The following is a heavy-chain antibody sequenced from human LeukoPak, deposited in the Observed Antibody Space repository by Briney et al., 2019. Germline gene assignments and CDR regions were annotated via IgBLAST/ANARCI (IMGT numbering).Heavy chain of an antibody. CDR1: GYTFTNLG. D-gene: IGHD3-10*01. V-gene: IGHV1-18*01. CDR3: AYTGFGHYYYYYMDV. CDR2: ISAYNGNT. Sequence: SVKVSCKASGYTFTNLGISWVRQAPGQGLEWMGWISAYNGNTNYAQKLQGRVTMTTDTSTTTAYMELSSLRSEDTAVYYCAYTGFGHYYYYYMDVWGKGTTVTVSS. J-gene: IGHJ6*03.